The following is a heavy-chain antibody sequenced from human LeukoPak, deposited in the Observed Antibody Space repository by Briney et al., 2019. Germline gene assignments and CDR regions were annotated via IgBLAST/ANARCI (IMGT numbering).Heavy chain of an antibody. D-gene: IGHD3-22*01. Sequence: PSETLSLTCTVSGGSISSGGYYWSWIRQHPGKGLEWIGYIYYSGSTYYNPSLKSRVTISVDTSKNQFSLKLSSVTAADTAVYYCASLRRGYSLYYFDYWGQGTLVTVSS. V-gene: IGHV4-31*03. CDR3: ASLRRGYSLYYFDY. CDR1: GGSISSGGYY. CDR2: IYYSGST. J-gene: IGHJ4*02.